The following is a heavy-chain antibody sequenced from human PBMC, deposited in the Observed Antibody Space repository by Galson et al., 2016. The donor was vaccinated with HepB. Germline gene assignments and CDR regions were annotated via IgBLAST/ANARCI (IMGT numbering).Heavy chain of an antibody. D-gene: IGHD3-10*01. J-gene: IGHJ5*02. CDR1: EFTFSSYA. CDR3: AKCVWGRGVYPFDP. Sequence: SLRLSCAASEFTFSSYAMNWVRQAPGQGLEWVSAIRGSGGSTSYADSVKGRFTISRDNSKNTLYLQMNSLRAEEPAVYYCAKCVWGRGVYPFDPWGQGTLVTVSS. CDR2: IRGSGGST. V-gene: IGHV3-23*01.